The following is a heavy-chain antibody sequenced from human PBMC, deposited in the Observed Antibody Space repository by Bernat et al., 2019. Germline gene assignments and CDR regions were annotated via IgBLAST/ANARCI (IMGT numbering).Heavy chain of an antibody. J-gene: IGHJ4*02. Sequence: EVQLVESGGGLVQPGGSLRLTCAASGFTFSSYWMMWVRQAPGQGLERVANIREDGSEIHYVDSVKGRFTISRDNAKSSLYLQMSSLRAEDTAVYFCMRGSGGWGGQGTLVTVSS. V-gene: IGHV3-7*03. CDR2: IREDGSEI. CDR1: GFTFSSYW. D-gene: IGHD1-14*01. CDR3: MRGSGGW.